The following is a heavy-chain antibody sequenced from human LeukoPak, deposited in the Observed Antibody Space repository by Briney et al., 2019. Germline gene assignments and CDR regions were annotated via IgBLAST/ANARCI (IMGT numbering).Heavy chain of an antibody. Sequence: GGSLRLSCAASGFTFSSYAMSWVRRAPGKGLEWVSAISGTGVSTYYADSVKGRFTISRDDSQNTLALQMNSLRAEDTAVYYCAKKSGNLYYFDYWGQGTLVTVSS. J-gene: IGHJ4*02. CDR3: AKKSGNLYYFDY. CDR2: ISGTGVST. D-gene: IGHD1-14*01. CDR1: GFTFSSYA. V-gene: IGHV3-23*01.